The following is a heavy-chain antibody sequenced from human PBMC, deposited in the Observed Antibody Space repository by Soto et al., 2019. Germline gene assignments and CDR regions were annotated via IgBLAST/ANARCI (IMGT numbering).Heavy chain of an antibody. V-gene: IGHV1-18*01. CDR1: GYTFTSYG. CDR2: ISANNGST. J-gene: IGHJ6*02. D-gene: IGHD1-1*01. Sequence: ASVKVSCKASGYTFTSYGISWVRQAPGQGLEWMGWISANNGSTNYAQKLQGRVTMTRDTSTSTAYMELSRLRSDDTAVYYCARSTGTSPYYYYYGMDVWGQGTKVTVSS. CDR3: ARSTGTSPYYYYYGMDV.